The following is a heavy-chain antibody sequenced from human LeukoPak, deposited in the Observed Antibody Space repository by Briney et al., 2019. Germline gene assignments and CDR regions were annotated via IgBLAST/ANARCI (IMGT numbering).Heavy chain of an antibody. J-gene: IGHJ4*02. V-gene: IGHV3-21*01. CDR3: ARHPKSYCSGGSCYPGVDY. Sequence: EGSLRLSCAASGFTFSSYSMNWVRQAPGKGLEWVSSISSSSSYIYYADSVKGRFTISRDNAKNSLYLQMNSLRAEDTAVYYCARHPKSYCSGGSCYPGVDYWGQGTLVTASS. D-gene: IGHD2-15*01. CDR1: GFTFSSYS. CDR2: ISSSSSYI.